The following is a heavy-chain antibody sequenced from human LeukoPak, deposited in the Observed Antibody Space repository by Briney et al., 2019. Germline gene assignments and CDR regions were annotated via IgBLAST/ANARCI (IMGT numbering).Heavy chain of an antibody. D-gene: IGHD3-9*01. Sequence: ASVKVSCKASGYTFTGYYMHWVQQAPGQGLEWMGWINPNSGGTNYAQKFQGRVTMTRDTSISTAYMELSRLRSDDTAVYYCARDGDDILTEKTNFDYWGQGTLVTVSS. V-gene: IGHV1-2*02. CDR3: ARDGDDILTEKTNFDY. CDR2: INPNSGGT. J-gene: IGHJ4*02. CDR1: GYTFTGYY.